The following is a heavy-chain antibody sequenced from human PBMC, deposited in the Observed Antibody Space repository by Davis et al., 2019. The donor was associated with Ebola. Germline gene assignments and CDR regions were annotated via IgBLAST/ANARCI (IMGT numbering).Heavy chain of an antibody. D-gene: IGHD3-16*01. Sequence: MPGGSLRLSCTVSGGSISSSSYYWGCIRQPPGKGLEWIGSIYNGGKTHYNPSLKSRVTISVDTSKNQFSLKLSYVTAADTAVYYCARGIMLIDYWGQGTLVTVSS. CDR1: GGSISSSSYY. V-gene: IGHV4-39*07. CDR2: IYNGGKT. J-gene: IGHJ4*02. CDR3: ARGIMLIDY.